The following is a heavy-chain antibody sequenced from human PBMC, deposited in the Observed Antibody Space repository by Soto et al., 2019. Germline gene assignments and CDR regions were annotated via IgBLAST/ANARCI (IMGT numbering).Heavy chain of an antibody. J-gene: IGHJ5*02. D-gene: IGHD3-22*01. CDR2: IYYSGST. CDR1: GGSISSGDYY. V-gene: IGHV4-30-4*01. Sequence: QVQLQESGPGLVKPSQTLSLTCTVSGGSISSGDYYWSWIRQPPGKGLEWIGYIYYSGSTYYNPSLKVRLTISVDRSKNQFSLKLSSVTAADTAVYYCAREASYYYDSSGYPNWFDPWGQGTLVTVSS. CDR3: AREASYYYDSSGYPNWFDP.